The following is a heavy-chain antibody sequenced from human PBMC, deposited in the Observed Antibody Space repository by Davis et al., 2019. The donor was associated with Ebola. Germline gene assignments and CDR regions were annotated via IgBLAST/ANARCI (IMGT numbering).Heavy chain of an antibody. J-gene: IGHJ3*02. V-gene: IGHV4-59*12. Sequence: PSVTLSLTCTVSGVSITTYFWSWIRQPPGKGLEWVGYIHHGGSANSNPSLKSRVTFSIDTSKSQVSLKLTSVTAADTAVYYCARDTRPCGGDCYDDTFDMWGQGTMVIVSS. D-gene: IGHD2-21*01. CDR3: ARDTRPCGGDCYDDTFDM. CDR2: IHHGGSA. CDR1: GVSITTYF.